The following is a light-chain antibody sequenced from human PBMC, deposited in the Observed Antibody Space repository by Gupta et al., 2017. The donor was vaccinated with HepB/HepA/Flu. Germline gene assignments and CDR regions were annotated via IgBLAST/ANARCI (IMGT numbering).Light chain of an antibody. Sequence: EIVLTQSPGTLSLSPGERATLSCRASQNVRRNLAWYQQKPGQPPRLLMYVASTRASTVPARFSGIGSGTEFTLTISSLQSEDFGVYCCQQDNDWPISFGGGTKVEIK. J-gene: IGKJ4*01. CDR1: QNVRRN. CDR2: VAS. CDR3: QQDNDWPIS. V-gene: IGKV3-15*01.